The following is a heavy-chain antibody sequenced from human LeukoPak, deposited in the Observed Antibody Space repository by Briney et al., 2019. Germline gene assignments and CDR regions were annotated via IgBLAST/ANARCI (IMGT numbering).Heavy chain of an antibody. CDR1: GFTFDDYT. Sequence: GGSLRLSCAASGFTFDDYTMHWVRQAPGKGLEWVSLISWDGGSTYYADSVKGRFTISRDNSKNTLYLQMNSLRAEDAAVYYCAKFTFGGVIAAFDYWGQGTLVTVSS. V-gene: IGHV3-43*01. D-gene: IGHD3-16*02. CDR3: AKFTFGGVIAAFDY. CDR2: ISWDGGST. J-gene: IGHJ4*02.